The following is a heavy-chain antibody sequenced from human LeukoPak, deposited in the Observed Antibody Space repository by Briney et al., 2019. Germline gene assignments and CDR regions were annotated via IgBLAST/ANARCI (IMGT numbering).Heavy chain of an antibody. D-gene: IGHD3-22*01. CDR1: GGTFSSYA. Sequence: SVNVSCKASGGTFSSYAISWVRQAPGQGLEWMGGIIPIFGTANYAQKFQGRVTITADESTSTAYMELSSLRSEDTAVYYRATDPLLGSGYRFDYWGQGTLVTVSS. J-gene: IGHJ4*02. CDR2: IIPIFGTA. CDR3: ATDPLLGSGYRFDY. V-gene: IGHV1-69*13.